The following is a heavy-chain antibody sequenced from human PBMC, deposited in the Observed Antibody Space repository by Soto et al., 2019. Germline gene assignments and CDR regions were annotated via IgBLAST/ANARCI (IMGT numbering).Heavy chain of an antibody. D-gene: IGHD7-27*01. Sequence: SETLSLTCTVSGGSMSNYYWSWIRQPPGKGLEWIGYIHYSGSTIYKPSLKSRVTISVDTSKKQFSLNLNSVTTADTAVFYCAIVEIGGVRYWGLDPWAPGTSVPVSS. CDR1: GGSMSNYY. V-gene: IGHV4-59*01. CDR3: AIVEIGGVRYWGLDP. J-gene: IGHJ5*02. CDR2: IHYSGST.